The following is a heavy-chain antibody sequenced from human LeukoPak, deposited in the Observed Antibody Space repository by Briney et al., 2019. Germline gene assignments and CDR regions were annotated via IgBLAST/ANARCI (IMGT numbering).Heavy chain of an antibody. J-gene: IGHJ6*03. D-gene: IGHD6-6*01. V-gene: IGHV4-30-4*01. CDR1: GGSISSGDYY. CDR3: ARGWYSSSPPPYYYYYYMDV. CDR2: IYYSGST. Sequence: SETLSLTCTVSGGSISSGDYYWSWIRQPPGKGLEWIGYIYYSGSTYYNPSLKSRVTISVDTSKNQFSLKLSSVTAADTAVYYCARGWYSSSPPPYYYYYYMDVWGKGTTVTVSS.